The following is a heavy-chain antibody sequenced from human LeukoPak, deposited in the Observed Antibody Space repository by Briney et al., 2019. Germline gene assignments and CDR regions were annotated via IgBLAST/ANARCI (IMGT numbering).Heavy chain of an antibody. CDR3: VRGPKPAGTRDYYYGMDV. Sequence: SETLSLTCAVYGGSFSGYYWSWIRQPPGKGLEWIGEINHSGSTNYNPSLKSRVTISVDTSKNQFSLKLSSVTAADTAVYYCVRGPKPAGTRDYYYGMDVWGQGTTVTVSS. J-gene: IGHJ6*02. CDR1: GGSFSGYY. CDR2: INHSGST. V-gene: IGHV4-34*01. D-gene: IGHD6-13*01.